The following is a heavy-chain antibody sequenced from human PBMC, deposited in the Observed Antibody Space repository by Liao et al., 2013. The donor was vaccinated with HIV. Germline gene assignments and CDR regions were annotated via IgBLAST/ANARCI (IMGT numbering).Heavy chain of an antibody. D-gene: IGHD5/OR15-5a*01. J-gene: IGHJ2*01. CDR1: GGSISSYY. V-gene: IGHV4-4*07. CDR3: ARLTKIVTPGVYYFDL. CDR2: IYSSGST. Sequence: QVQLQESGPTMVKPSETLSLTCSVSGGSISSYYWTWIRQPAGKGLEWIGRIYSSGSTSYNPSLKSRVSLSVDTSTNEFSLQLTSVTAADTAVYYCARLTKIVTPGVYYFDLWGRGTLVTVSS.